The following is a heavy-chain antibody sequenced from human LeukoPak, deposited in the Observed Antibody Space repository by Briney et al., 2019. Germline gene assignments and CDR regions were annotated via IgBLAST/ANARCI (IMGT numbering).Heavy chain of an antibody. V-gene: IGHV4-34*01. J-gene: IGHJ3*02. CDR1: GGSFSDYY. CDR2: INHSANM. CDR3: ARGYKPASGKDGAFDI. D-gene: IGHD6-13*01. Sequence: SETLSLTCAVYGGSFSDYYWSWIRQPPGKGLEWIGDINHSANMRYNPSLKSRVSMSVDTSRNQFSLRLSSMTAADTALYYCARGYKPASGKDGAFDIWGQGTMVTVSS.